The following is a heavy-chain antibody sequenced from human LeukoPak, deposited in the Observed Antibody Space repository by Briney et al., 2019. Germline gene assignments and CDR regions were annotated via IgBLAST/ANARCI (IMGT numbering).Heavy chain of an antibody. CDR2: FSYSGST. D-gene: IGHD7-27*01. Sequence: PSETLSLTCTVSRGSISNYYWGWIRQPPGKGLEWIRFFSYSGSTNYNPSLKSRVTISVDTSKNQFSLKLTSVTAADTAVYYCARDGPGDVGFDYWGQGTLVTVSS. CDR3: ARDGPGDVGFDY. CDR1: RGSISNYY. J-gene: IGHJ4*02. V-gene: IGHV4-59*01.